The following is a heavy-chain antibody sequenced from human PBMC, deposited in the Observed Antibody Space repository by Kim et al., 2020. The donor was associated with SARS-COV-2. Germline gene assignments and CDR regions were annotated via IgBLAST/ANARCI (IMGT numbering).Heavy chain of an antibody. CDR1: GFSLSTSGMC. Sequence: SGPTLVNPTQTLTLTCTFSGFSLSTSGMCVSWIRQPPGKALEWLARIDWDDDKYYSTSLKTRLTISKDTSKNQVVLTMTNMDPVDTATYYCARTNAGAESYYGMDVWGQGTTVTVSS. CDR3: ARTNAGAESYYGMDV. D-gene: IGHD4-17*01. V-gene: IGHV2-70*11. J-gene: IGHJ6*02. CDR2: IDWDDDK.